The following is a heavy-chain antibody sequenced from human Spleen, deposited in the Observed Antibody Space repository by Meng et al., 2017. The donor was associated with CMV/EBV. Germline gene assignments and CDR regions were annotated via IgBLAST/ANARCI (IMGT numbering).Heavy chain of an antibody. CDR2: INPNSGGT. D-gene: IGHD2-2*01. V-gene: IGHV1-2*02. J-gene: IGHJ4*02. CDR3: AREGRGYCSSYNCYFY. Sequence: ASVKVSCKASGYTFTGYYMHWVRQAPGQGLEWMGWINPNSGGTNYAQKFQGRVTMTRDTSTSTAYMELSSLTSDDTAVYYCAREGRGYCSSYNCYFYWGQGTLVTVSS. CDR1: GYTFTGYY.